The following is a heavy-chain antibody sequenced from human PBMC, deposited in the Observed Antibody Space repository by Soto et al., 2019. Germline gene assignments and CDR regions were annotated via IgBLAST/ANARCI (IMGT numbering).Heavy chain of an antibody. D-gene: IGHD7-27*01. CDR1: GGSISSYY. CDR3: ASGSHWAGYYYYGMDV. V-gene: IGHV4-59*01. Sequence: SETLSLTCTVSGGSISSYYWSWIRQPPGKGLEWIGYIYYSGSTNYNPSLKSRVTISVDTSKNQFSLKLSSVTAADTAVYYCASGSHWAGYYYYGMDVWGQGPTVTVSS. CDR2: IYYSGST. J-gene: IGHJ6*02.